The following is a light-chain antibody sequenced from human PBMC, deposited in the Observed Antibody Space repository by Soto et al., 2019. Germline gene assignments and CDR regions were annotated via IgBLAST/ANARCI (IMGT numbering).Light chain of an antibody. CDR2: GNS. CDR1: SSNIGAGYD. J-gene: IGLJ1*01. Sequence: QSVLTQPPSVSGAPGQRVTISCTGSSSNIGAGYDVHWYQQLPGTAPKLLIYGNSNRPSGVPDRFSGSKSGTSASLAITGXXXXXXXXXXCQSYDSSLSALYVFGTGTKVTVL. V-gene: IGLV1-40*01. CDR3: QSYDSSLSALYV.